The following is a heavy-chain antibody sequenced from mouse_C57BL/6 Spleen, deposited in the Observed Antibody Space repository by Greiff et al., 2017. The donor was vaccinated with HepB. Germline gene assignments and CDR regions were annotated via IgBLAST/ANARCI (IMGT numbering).Heavy chain of an antibody. CDR2: IDPSDSET. J-gene: IGHJ1*01. V-gene: IGHV1-52*01. CDR3: ASAYYSNYGYFDV. CDR1: GYTFTSYW. D-gene: IGHD2-5*01. Sequence: QVQLQQPGAELVRPGSSVKLSCKASGYTFTSYWMHWVKQRPIQGLEWIGNIDPSDSETHYNQKFKDKATLTVDKSSSTAYMQLSSLTSEDSAVYYCASAYYSNYGYFDVWGPGTTVTVSS.